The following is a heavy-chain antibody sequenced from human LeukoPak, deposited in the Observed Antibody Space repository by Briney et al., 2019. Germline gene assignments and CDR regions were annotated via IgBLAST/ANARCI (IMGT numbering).Heavy chain of an antibody. Sequence: QTGGSLRLSCAASGFTFSSYWTHWVRQAPGKGLVWVSRINSDGSSTSYADSVKGRFTISRDNAKNTLYLQMNSLRAEDTAVYYCARGIVVGRNWFDPWGQGTLVTVSS. CDR1: GFTFSSYW. CDR2: INSDGSST. D-gene: IGHD2-2*01. CDR3: ARGIVVGRNWFDP. V-gene: IGHV3-74*01. J-gene: IGHJ5*02.